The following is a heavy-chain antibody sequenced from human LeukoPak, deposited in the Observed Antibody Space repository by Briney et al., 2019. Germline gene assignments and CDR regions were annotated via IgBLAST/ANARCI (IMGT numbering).Heavy chain of an antibody. D-gene: IGHD3-22*01. CDR3: ARGRFVHSSGFKYFQH. CDR2: VYSSGST. V-gene: IGHV4-4*07. J-gene: IGHJ1*01. CDR1: GGSISSYY. Sequence: SETLSLTCTVSGGSISSYYWNWIRQPAGQGLEWIGRVYSSGSTNYNPSLKSRVTISVDTSKNQFSLKLSSVTAADTAVYYCARGRFVHSSGFKYFQHWGQGTLVTVSS.